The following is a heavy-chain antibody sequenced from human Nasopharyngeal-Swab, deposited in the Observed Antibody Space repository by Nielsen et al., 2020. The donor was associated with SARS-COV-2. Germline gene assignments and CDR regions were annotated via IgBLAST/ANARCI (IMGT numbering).Heavy chain of an antibody. Sequence: SETLSLTCTVPGGSISSSSYYWGWIRQPPGKGLEWIGSIYYSGSTYYNPSLKSRVTISVDTSKNQFSLKLSSVTAADTAVYYCARHQEFTIFGVVIRGAFDIWGQGTMVTVSS. CDR2: IYYSGST. CDR1: GGSISSSSYY. J-gene: IGHJ3*02. V-gene: IGHV4-39*01. CDR3: ARHQEFTIFGVVIRGAFDI. D-gene: IGHD3-3*01.